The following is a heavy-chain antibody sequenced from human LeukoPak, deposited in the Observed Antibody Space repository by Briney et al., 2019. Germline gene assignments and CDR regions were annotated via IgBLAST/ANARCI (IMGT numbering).Heavy chain of an antibody. CDR2: IKTKAESYAT. D-gene: IGHD4-23*01. CDR1: GLTFSGSA. Sequence: GGSLRLSCAASGLTFSGSAIHWVRQASGKGLEWVARIKTKAESYATAYVASVKGRFTISRDDSKNTAYLQMDSLKTEDTAMYYCTRLSGGNSDSYYYGLDVWGQGTTVTVSS. CDR3: TRLSGGNSDSYYYGLDV. V-gene: IGHV3-73*01. J-gene: IGHJ6*02.